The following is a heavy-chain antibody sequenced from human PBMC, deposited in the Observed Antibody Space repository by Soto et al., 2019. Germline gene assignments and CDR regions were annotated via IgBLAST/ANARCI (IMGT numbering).Heavy chain of an antibody. CDR1: GGSISSSSYY. D-gene: IGHD1-26*01. CDR3: ARRPSGSYSDY. Sequence: QLQLQESGPGLVKPSETLSLTCTVSGGSISSSSYYWGWIRQPPGKGLEWIGSIYYSGSTYYNPSLKSRVTISVDPSKNQFPLKLSSVTAADTAVYYCARRPSGSYSDYWGQGTLVTVSS. J-gene: IGHJ4*02. CDR2: IYYSGST. V-gene: IGHV4-39*01.